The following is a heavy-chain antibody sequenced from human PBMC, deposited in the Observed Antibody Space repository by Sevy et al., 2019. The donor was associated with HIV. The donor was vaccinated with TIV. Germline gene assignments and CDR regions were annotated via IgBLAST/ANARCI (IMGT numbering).Heavy chain of an antibody. J-gene: IGHJ6*02. D-gene: IGHD3-22*01. Sequence: GGSLRLSCAASGFTFSSYGMHWVRQAPGKGLEWVAVIWYDGSNKYYADSVKGRFPISRDNSKNTLYLQMNSLRAEDTAVYYCARDLGYYYDSSGSYGMDVWGQGTTVTVSS. CDR3: ARDLGYYYDSSGSYGMDV. CDR1: GFTFSSYG. CDR2: IWYDGSNK. V-gene: IGHV3-33*01.